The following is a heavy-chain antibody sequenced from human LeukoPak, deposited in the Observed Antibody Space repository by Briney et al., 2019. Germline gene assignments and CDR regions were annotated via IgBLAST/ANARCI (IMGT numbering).Heavy chain of an antibody. Sequence: ASVKVSCTASGYTFTGYYLHWVRQAPGQGLDWMGWINPNSGGTTYAQNFKGRVTMSWDTSISTAYMELSRLRSDDTAVYYCAIEWELVRKYLYHWGQGTLVTVSS. D-gene: IGHD1-26*01. V-gene: IGHV1-2*02. J-gene: IGHJ1*01. CDR1: GYTFTGYY. CDR3: AIEWELVRKYLYH. CDR2: INPNSGGT.